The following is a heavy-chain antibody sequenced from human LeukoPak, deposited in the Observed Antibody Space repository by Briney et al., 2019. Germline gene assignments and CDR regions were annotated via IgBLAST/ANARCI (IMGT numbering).Heavy chain of an antibody. CDR2: IYTSGST. Sequence: SETLSLTCTVSGGSISSYYWSWIRQPAGKGLEWIGRIYTSGSTNYNPSLKSRVTMSVDTSKNQFSLKLSSVTAADTAVYYCARSEPYCSGGSCYSYYFDYWGQGTLVTVSS. D-gene: IGHD2-15*01. J-gene: IGHJ4*02. CDR3: ARSEPYCSGGSCYSYYFDY. CDR1: GGSISSYY. V-gene: IGHV4-4*07.